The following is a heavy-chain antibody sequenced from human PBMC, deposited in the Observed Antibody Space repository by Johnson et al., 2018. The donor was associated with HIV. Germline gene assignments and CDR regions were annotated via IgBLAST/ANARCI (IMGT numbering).Heavy chain of an antibody. CDR1: GFTFSSYA. Sequence: QVQLVESGGGLVQPGRSLRLSCAASGFTFSSYAMHWVRQAPGKGLEWVAVISYDGSNKYYADSVKGRFTISRDNSKNTLYLQMNNLRAEDTAVYYCARLEELLRAFDIWGQGTMVTVSS. CDR3: ARLEELLRAFDI. D-gene: IGHD1-26*01. V-gene: IGHV3-30*04. CDR2: ISYDGSNK. J-gene: IGHJ3*02.